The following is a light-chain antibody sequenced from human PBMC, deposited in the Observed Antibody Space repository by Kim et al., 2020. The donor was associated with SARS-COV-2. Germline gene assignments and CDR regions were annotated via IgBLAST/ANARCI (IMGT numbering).Light chain of an antibody. CDR1: ALPKQY. CDR3: QSADSSGTYVV. Sequence: QGQTARITCSGDALPKQYAYWYQQKPGQAPVLVIYKDSERPSGIPERFSGSSSGTTVTLTISGVQAEDEADYYCQSADSSGTYVVFGGGTQLTVL. CDR2: KDS. V-gene: IGLV3-25*03. J-gene: IGLJ2*01.